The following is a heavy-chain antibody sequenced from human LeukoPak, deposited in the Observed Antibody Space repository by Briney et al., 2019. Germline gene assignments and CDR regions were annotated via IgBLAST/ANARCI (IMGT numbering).Heavy chain of an antibody. Sequence: SETLSLTCTVSGGSISSYYWSWIRQPPGKGLEWIGYIYYSGTTNYNPSLKSRVTISVDTSKNQLSLKLSFVTAADTAVYHCAIGYISGPDYWGQGTLVTVSS. CDR3: AIGYISGPDY. D-gene: IGHD6-19*01. J-gene: IGHJ4*02. CDR2: IYYSGTT. CDR1: GGSISSYY. V-gene: IGHV4-59*01.